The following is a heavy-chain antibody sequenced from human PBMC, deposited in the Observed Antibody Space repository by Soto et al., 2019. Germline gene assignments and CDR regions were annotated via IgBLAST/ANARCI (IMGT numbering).Heavy chain of an antibody. D-gene: IGHD5-12*01. J-gene: IGHJ4*02. CDR2: ISYDGSNK. Sequence: QVQLVESGGGVVQPGRSLRLSCAASGFTFSSYAMHWVRQAPGKGLEWVAVISYDGSNKYYADSVKGRFTISRDNSKNTLYLQMNSLRAEDTAVYYCARGRYSGYDSPFDYWGQGTLVTVSS. CDR3: ARGRYSGYDSPFDY. CDR1: GFTFSSYA. V-gene: IGHV3-30-3*01.